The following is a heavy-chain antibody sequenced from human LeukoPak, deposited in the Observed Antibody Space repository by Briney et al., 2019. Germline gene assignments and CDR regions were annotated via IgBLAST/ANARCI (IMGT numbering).Heavy chain of an antibody. CDR3: ASGSPDIVVVPADALYYYYYGMDV. D-gene: IGHD2-2*01. V-gene: IGHV1-2*02. J-gene: IGHJ6*02. CDR1: GYTFTGYY. CDR2: INPNSGGT. Sequence: ASVKVSCKASGYTFTGYYMHWVRQAPGQGLEWMGWINPNSGGTNYAQKFQGRVTMTRDTSISTAYMELSRLRSDDTAVYYCASGSPDIVVVPADALYYYYYGMDVWGQGTTVTVSS.